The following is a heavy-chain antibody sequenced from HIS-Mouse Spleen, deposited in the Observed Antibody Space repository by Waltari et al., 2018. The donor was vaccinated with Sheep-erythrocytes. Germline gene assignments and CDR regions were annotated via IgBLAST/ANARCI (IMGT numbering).Heavy chain of an antibody. D-gene: IGHD1-26*01. CDR3: ARVASGATFDY. Sequence: EVQLVESGGGLVKPGGSLRLSCAASGFTFSSYSMNWVRQAPGKGLEGVSSISSSSSYIYYADAGKGRFTISRDNAKNALYRQMNSLRAEDTAVYYCARVASGATFDYWGQGTLVTVSS. CDR1: GFTFSSYS. J-gene: IGHJ4*02. V-gene: IGHV3-21*01. CDR2: ISSSSSYI.